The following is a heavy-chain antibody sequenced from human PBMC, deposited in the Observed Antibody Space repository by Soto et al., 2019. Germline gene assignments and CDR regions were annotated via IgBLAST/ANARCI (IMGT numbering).Heavy chain of an antibody. CDR2: ISYDGSNK. CDR1: GFTFSSYG. Sequence: GGSLRLSCAASGFTFSSYGMHWVRQAPGKGLEWVAVISYDGSNKYYADSVKGRFTISRDNSKNTRYLQMNSLRAEDTAVYYCAKDSYCGGDCSPPEYFQHWGQGTLVTVSS. D-gene: IGHD2-21*01. J-gene: IGHJ1*01. V-gene: IGHV3-30*18. CDR3: AKDSYCGGDCSPPEYFQH.